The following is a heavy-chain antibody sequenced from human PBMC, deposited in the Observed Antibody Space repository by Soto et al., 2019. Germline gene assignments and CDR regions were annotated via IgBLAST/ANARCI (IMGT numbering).Heavy chain of an antibody. V-gene: IGHV3-66*01. Sequence: EVQLVESGGGLVQPGGSLRLSCAASGFTVSSNYMSWVRQAPGKGLEWVSVIYSGGSTYYADSVKGRFTISRDNSKNTRYLHMNSLRAEDTAVYYCPRVTYYYYYMDVWGKGTTVTVSS. CDR3: PRVTYYYYYMDV. CDR1: GFTVSSNY. CDR2: IYSGGST. J-gene: IGHJ6*03.